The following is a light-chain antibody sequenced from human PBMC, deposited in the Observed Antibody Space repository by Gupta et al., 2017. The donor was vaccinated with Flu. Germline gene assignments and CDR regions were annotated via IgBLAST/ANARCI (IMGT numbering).Light chain of an antibody. J-gene: IGKJ5*01. Sequence: PSSVSASLGDRVIITCRASQPIGRWLAWYQQKPGKAPRFLIYDSSTLHSGVPSRFSGGGSGTEFTLTISDLQPEDFATYYCQQGLSFPITFGQGTRLEIK. CDR2: DSS. CDR1: QPIGRW. V-gene: IGKV1-12*01. CDR3: QQGLSFPIT.